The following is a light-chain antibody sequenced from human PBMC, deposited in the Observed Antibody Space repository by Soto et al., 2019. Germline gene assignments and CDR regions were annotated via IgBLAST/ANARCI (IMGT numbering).Light chain of an antibody. J-gene: IGKJ4*01. CDR2: GSS. Sequence: EIVMTQSPATLSVSPGERASLSCRASQSITSDLAWYQQKPGQPPRLLIYGSSTRATGVPARFSGSGSGTEFTLIIDSLQSEDFAVYYCQQYDQWPPLTFGGGTKVEIK. V-gene: IGKV3-15*01. CDR3: QQYDQWPPLT. CDR1: QSITSD.